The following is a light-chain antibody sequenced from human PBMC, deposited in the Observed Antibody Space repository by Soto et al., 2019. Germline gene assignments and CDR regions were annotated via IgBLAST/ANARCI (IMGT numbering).Light chain of an antibody. CDR1: SSDVGGYNY. CDR2: DVS. CDR3: SSYTSSSRV. V-gene: IGLV2-14*01. Sequence: QSVLTQPASVSGSPGQSITISCTGTSSDVGGYNYVSWYQQHPGKAPKLMIYDVSNRPSGVSNRFSGSKSGNTASLTISGFQAEDEADYYCSSYTSSSRVFGTGTKLTVL. J-gene: IGLJ1*01.